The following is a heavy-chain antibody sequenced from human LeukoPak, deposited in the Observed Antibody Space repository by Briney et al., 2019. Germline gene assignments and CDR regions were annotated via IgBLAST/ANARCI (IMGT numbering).Heavy chain of an antibody. Sequence: GGSLRLSCAASGFTFSSHGMSWVRQAPGKGLEWVSTISGSGDNTYYADSVKGRFTISRDNSKNTLCLQMNSLRAEDTAVYYCAELGITMIGGVWGKGTTVTISS. CDR1: GFTFSSHG. D-gene: IGHD3-10*02. CDR2: ISGSGDNT. V-gene: IGHV3-23*01. CDR3: AELGITMIGGV. J-gene: IGHJ6*04.